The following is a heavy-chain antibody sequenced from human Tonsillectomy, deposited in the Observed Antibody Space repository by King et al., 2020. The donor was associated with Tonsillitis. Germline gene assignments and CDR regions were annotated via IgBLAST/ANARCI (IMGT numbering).Heavy chain of an antibody. CDR3: AKDLPVYDDYVGNRLEY. D-gene: IGHD4-23*01. CDR2: LSGSGGST. V-gene: IGHV3-23*04. J-gene: IGHJ4*02. Sequence: VQLVESGGDLVQPGGSLRLSCAASGFTFSGYAMSWVRQAPGKGLEWVSALSGSGGSTFYADSVKDRFPNSRDNSKSTLYLHMNCLRAEDTAIYFCAKDLPVYDDYVGNRLEYWGQGTLVIVST. CDR1: GFTFSGYA.